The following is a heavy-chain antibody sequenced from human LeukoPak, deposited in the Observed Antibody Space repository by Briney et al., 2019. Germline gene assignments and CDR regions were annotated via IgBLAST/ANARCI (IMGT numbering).Heavy chain of an antibody. CDR1: GYTFTSYD. Sequence: ASVKVSCKASGYTFTSYDINWVRQATGQGLEWMGWMNPNSGNTGYAQKFQGRVTITRNTSISTAYMELSSLRSEDTAVYYCARGRRTYYDFWSAKYYFDYWGQGTLATVSS. V-gene: IGHV1-8*03. CDR2: MNPNSGNT. CDR3: ARGRRTYYDFWSAKYYFDY. J-gene: IGHJ4*02. D-gene: IGHD3-3*01.